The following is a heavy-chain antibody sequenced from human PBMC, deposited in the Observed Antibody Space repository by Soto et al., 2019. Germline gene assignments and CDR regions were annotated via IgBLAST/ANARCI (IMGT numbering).Heavy chain of an antibody. CDR3: AKDGGWSLAVAGLFDY. CDR2: ISDSGGST. D-gene: IGHD6-19*01. J-gene: IGHJ4*02. V-gene: IGHV3-23*01. Sequence: EVHLLEYGGGSVQPGGSLRLSCVVSGSTFSSDDMSWVRQAPGRGLEWVSGISDSGGSTYYADSVKGRFTISRDNAKNTLYLQMKSLRVEDTALYCCAKDGGWSLAVAGLFDYWGPGTQVTVSS. CDR1: GSTFSSDD.